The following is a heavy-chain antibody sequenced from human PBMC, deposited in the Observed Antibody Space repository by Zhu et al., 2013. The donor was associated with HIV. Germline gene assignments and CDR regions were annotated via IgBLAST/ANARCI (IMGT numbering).Heavy chain of an antibody. CDR2: INVDNGNT. Sequence: QVQLVQSGAEVKKPGASVKVSCKASGYTLTSYAMHWVRQAPGQGLEWMGWINVDNGNTKFSQKFQGRVTITRDTSASTVYMELSSLRSEDTAVYYCARDGNVLYYYDSGTYYCALDYWGLGTLVTVSS. V-gene: IGHV1-3*01. D-gene: IGHD3-22*01. J-gene: IGHJ4*02. CDR1: GYTLTSYA. CDR3: ARDGNVLYYYDSGTYYCALDY.